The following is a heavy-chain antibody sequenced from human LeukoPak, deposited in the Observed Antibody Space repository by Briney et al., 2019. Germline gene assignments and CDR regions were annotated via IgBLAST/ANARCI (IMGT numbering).Heavy chain of an antibody. Sequence: SETLSLTCAVYGGSFSGYYWSWIRQPPGKGLEWSGEINHSGSTNYNPSLKSRVTISVDTSKNQFSLKLSSVTAADTAVYYCRRLDCSSASCYAPLDYWGQGTLVTVSS. CDR2: INHSGST. CDR1: GGSFSGYY. D-gene: IGHD2-2*01. CDR3: RRLDCSSASCYAPLDY. V-gene: IGHV4-34*01. J-gene: IGHJ4*02.